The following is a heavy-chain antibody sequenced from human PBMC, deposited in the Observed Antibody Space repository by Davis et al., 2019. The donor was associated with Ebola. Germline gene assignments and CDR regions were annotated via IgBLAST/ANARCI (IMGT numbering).Heavy chain of an antibody. D-gene: IGHD1-1*01. CDR3: AKDQRMTYAFDI. Sequence: GGSLRLSCEASGFTFSSYGMHWVRQAPGKGLEWVAVISYDGSKKYYADSVKGRFTISRDNSKNTLYLQMNSLRAEDTAVYYCAKDQRMTYAFDIWGQGTMVTVSS. CDR1: GFTFSSYG. V-gene: IGHV3-30*18. J-gene: IGHJ3*02. CDR2: ISYDGSKK.